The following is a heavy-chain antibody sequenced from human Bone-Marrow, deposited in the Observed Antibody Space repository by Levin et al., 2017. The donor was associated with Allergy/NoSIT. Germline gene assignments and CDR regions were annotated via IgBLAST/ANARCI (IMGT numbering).Heavy chain of an antibody. D-gene: IGHD2-21*02. CDR1: GFSFSNLA. V-gene: IGHV3-30*03. J-gene: IGHJ4*02. Sequence: PGGSLRLSCVASGFSFSNLAMYWVRQAPGKGPEWVAMIAYDSSKKSYGDSVKGRFTISRDNSKATLSLQMNSLRSDDTAVYYCATASAVTLDYWGQGVLVIVSS. CDR2: IAYDSSKK. CDR3: ATASAVTLDY.